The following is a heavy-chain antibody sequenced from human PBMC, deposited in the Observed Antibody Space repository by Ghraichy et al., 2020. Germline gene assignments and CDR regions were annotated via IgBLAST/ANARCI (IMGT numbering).Heavy chain of an antibody. V-gene: IGHV3-23*01. J-gene: IGHJ4*02. CDR1: GFTFSSYA. D-gene: IGHD3-3*01. Sequence: GGSLRLSCAASGFTFSSYAMSWVRQAPGKGLEWVSAISGSGGSTYYADSVKGRFTISRDNSKNTLYLQMNSLRAEDTAVYYCAKVTIFGVVAEIDYWGQGTLVTVSS. CDR3: AKVTIFGVVAEIDY. CDR2: ISGSGGST.